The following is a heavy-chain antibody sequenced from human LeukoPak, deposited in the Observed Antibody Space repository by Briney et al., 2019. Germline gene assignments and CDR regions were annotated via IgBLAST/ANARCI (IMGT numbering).Heavy chain of an antibody. CDR3: ARPPVEMATITVSDY. Sequence: GRSLRLSCAASGFTFSSYGMHWVRQAPGKGLEWVAVIWYDGSNKYYADSVKGRFTISRDNSKNTLYLQMNSLRAEDTAVYYCARPPVEMATITVSDYWGQGTLVTVSS. CDR1: GFTFSSYG. J-gene: IGHJ4*02. D-gene: IGHD5-24*01. V-gene: IGHV3-33*01. CDR2: IWYDGSNK.